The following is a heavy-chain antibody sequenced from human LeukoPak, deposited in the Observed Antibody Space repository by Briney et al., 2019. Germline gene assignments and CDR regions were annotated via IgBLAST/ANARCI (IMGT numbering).Heavy chain of an antibody. J-gene: IGHJ6*04. CDR1: GGSFSGYY. Sequence: PSETLSLTCAVSGGSFSGYYWSWIRQPPGKGLEWIGEINHSGSTNYNPSLKSRVTISVDTSKNQFSLKLSSVTAADTAVYYCARSITMVRGVYYYGMDVWGKGTTVTVSS. CDR3: ARSITMVRGVYYYGMDV. V-gene: IGHV4-34*01. D-gene: IGHD3-10*01. CDR2: INHSGST.